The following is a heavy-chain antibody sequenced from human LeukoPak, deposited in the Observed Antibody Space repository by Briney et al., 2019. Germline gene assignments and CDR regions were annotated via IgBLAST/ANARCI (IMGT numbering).Heavy chain of an antibody. CDR3: SRLIYYFDY. V-gene: IGHV4-59*08. J-gene: IGHJ4*02. CDR1: AGSISSYY. CDR2: IDSSGST. D-gene: IGHD3-10*01. Sequence: SETLSLTCTVSAGSISSYYWTWIRQPPGKGLEWIGYIDSSGSTNYNPSLKSRVTIAVDTSKNQFSLKLSSVTAADTAMYYCSRLIYYFDYWGQGTLVTVSS.